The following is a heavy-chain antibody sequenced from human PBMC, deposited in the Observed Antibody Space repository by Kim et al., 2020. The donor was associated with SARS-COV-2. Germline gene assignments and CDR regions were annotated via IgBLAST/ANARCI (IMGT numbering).Heavy chain of an antibody. Sequence: GGSLRLSCAASGFTFSSYSMNWVRQAPGKGLEWISSISSSGSYIYYADSMKGRFTISRDNARASLYLQMNSLRAEDTAVYYCARVLTSGWSYFDYWGQEPWSPSPQ. V-gene: IGHV3-21*01. D-gene: IGHD6-19*01. CDR3: ARVLTSGWSYFDY. CDR1: GFTFSSYS. J-gene: IGHJ4*01. CDR2: ISSSGSYI.